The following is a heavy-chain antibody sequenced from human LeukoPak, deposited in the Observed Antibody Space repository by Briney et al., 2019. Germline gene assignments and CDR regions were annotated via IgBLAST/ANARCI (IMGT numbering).Heavy chain of an antibody. CDR1: GGTFNTYS. CDR3: ARLSGPYYYYYYMDV. CDR2: IIPMFAAT. Sequence: SVKVSCKASGGTFNTYSISWVRQAPGQGLEWMGSIIPMFAATDYAQKFQGRVTITTDESTTTAYMELRSLRSDDTAVYYCARLSGPYYYYYYMDVWGKGTTVTVSS. V-gene: IGHV1-69*05. J-gene: IGHJ6*03. D-gene: IGHD6-25*01.